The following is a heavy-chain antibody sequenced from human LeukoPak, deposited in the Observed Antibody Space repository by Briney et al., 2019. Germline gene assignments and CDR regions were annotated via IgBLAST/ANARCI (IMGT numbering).Heavy chain of an antibody. D-gene: IGHD6-19*01. CDR1: GFIFSSHG. CDR3: ARGHSGWYDY. CDR2: ISPSGDAT. J-gene: IGHJ4*02. Sequence: GGSLRLSCAASGFIFSSHGMNWVRQAPGKGLEWVSGISPSGDATFYADSVKGRFTISRDNSKNTLYLQMNSLRAEDTAVYYCARGHSGWYDYWGQGTLVTVSS. V-gene: IGHV3-23*01.